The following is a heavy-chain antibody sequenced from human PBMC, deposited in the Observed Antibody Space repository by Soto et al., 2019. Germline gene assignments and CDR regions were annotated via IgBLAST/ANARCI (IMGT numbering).Heavy chain of an antibody. CDR3: AGQTFTIAPASYGRSNWCAP. CDR2: IYFTGNT. V-gene: IGHV4-39*01. D-gene: IGHD3-16*01. CDR1: GGSITSSSHF. J-gene: IGHJ5*02. Sequence: PSETQSLTCTASGGSITSSSHFWGWVRQPPGKGLEWIGTIYFTGNTYYTPSLKSRLTMSIDTSKNEFSLRLNSVTAADTAVYYCAGQTFTIAPASYGRSNWCAPWGPGTLVT.